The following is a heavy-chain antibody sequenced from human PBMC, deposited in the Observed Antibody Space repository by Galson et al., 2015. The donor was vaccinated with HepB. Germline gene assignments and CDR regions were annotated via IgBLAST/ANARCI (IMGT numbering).Heavy chain of an antibody. CDR1: GYTFTGYY. Sequence: SVKVSCKASGYTFTGYYMHWVRQAPGQGLEWMGWINPNSGGTNYAQKFQGWVTMTRDTSISTAYMELSRLRSDDTAVYYCARGGISKAAAGKVIDYWGQGTLVTVSS. CDR2: INPNSGGT. J-gene: IGHJ4*02. D-gene: IGHD6-13*01. V-gene: IGHV1-2*04. CDR3: ARGGISKAAAGKVIDY.